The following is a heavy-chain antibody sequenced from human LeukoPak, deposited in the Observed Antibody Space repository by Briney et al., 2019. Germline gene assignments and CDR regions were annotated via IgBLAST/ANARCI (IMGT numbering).Heavy chain of an antibody. Sequence: ASVKVSCKASGYTFTSYGISWVRQAPGQGLEWMGWISAYNGNTNYAQKLQGRVTMTRNTSISTAYMELSSLRSEDTAVYYCARRTVTTRCSDYWGQGTLVTVSS. D-gene: IGHD4-17*01. CDR1: GYTFTSYG. J-gene: IGHJ4*02. CDR3: ARRTVTTRCSDY. V-gene: IGHV1-18*01. CDR2: ISAYNGNT.